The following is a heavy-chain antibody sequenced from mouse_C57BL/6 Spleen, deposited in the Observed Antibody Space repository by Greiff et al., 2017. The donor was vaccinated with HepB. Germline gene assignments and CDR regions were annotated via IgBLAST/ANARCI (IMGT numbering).Heavy chain of an antibody. D-gene: IGHD1-1*01. Sequence: QVQLQQSGAELVRPGTSVKVSCKASGYAFTNYLIEWVKQRPGQGLEWIGVINPGSGGTNYNEKFKGKATLTADKSSSTAYMQLSSLTSEDSAVYFWAREENYGSSPAWFAYWGQGTLVTVSA. CDR1: GYAFTNYL. J-gene: IGHJ3*01. V-gene: IGHV1-54*01. CDR3: AREENYGSSPAWFAY. CDR2: INPGSGGT.